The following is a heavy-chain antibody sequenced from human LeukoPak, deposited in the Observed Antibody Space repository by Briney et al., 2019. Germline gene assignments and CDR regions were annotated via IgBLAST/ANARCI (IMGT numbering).Heavy chain of an antibody. CDR1: GYTFTSYG. CDR3: AREREPLYCSSTSCYNWFDP. V-gene: IGHV1-18*01. J-gene: IGHJ5*02. CDR2: ISAHNGNT. D-gene: IGHD2-2*01. Sequence: GASVKVSCKASGYTFTSYGISWVRQAPGQGLEWMGWISAHNGNTNYAQKLQGRVTMTTDTSTSTAYMELRSLRSDDTAVYYCAREREPLYCSSTSCYNWFDPWGQGTLVTVSS.